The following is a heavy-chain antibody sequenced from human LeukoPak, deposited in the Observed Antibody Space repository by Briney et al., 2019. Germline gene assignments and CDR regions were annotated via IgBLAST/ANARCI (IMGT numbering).Heavy chain of an antibody. CDR3: ARDPSSGWYLKGWFDP. V-gene: IGHV3-7*01. J-gene: IGHJ5*02. D-gene: IGHD6-19*01. Sequence: GGSLRLSCAASGLSFSNYWMSWVRQAPGKGLEWVANIKQDGSEKSYVDSVRGRFTISRDNAKNSLYLQMNSLRAEDTAVYYCARDPSSGWYLKGWFDPWGQGTLVTVSS. CDR2: IKQDGSEK. CDR1: GLSFSNYW.